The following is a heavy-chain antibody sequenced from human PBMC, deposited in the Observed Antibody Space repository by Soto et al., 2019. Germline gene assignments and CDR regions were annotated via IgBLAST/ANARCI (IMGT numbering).Heavy chain of an antibody. D-gene: IGHD4-17*01. CDR1: GYTFKSYG. V-gene: IGHV1-18*01. J-gene: IGHJ6*01. Sequence: ASVKVCCKASGYTFKSYGISWVRPAPGQGLEWMGWISAYNGNTNYAQKLQGRVTMTTDTSTSTAYMELRSLRSDDTAVYYCASPTATDYYYGRHVCGQGSTVTVYS. CDR2: ISAYNGNT. CDR3: ASPTATDYYYGRHV.